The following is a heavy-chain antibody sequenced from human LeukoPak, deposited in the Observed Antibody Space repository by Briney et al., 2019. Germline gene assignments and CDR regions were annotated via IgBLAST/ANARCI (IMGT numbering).Heavy chain of an antibody. V-gene: IGHV4-34*01. Sequence: SETLSLTCTVYGGSFSGYYWSWIRQPPGKGLEWIGEINHSGSTNYNASLKSRVTILVDTSKNQFSLKLSSVTAADTAVYYCARGGYSGSYAFDYWGQGTLVTVSS. CDR3: ARGGYSGSYAFDY. J-gene: IGHJ4*02. CDR1: GGSFSGYY. CDR2: INHSGST. D-gene: IGHD1-26*01.